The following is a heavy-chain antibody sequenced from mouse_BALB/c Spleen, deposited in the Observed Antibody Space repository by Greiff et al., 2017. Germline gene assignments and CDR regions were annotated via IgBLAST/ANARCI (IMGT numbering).Heavy chain of an antibody. J-gene: IGHJ3*01. V-gene: IGHV5-17*02. CDR3: ADDGFAY. D-gene: IGHD2-12*01. CDR2: ISSGSSTI. Sequence: EVQLVESGGGLVQPGGSRKLSCAASGFTFSSFGMHWVRQAPKKGLEWVAYISSGSSTIYYADTVKGRFTISRDNPKNTLFLQMTSLRSEDTAMYYCADDGFAYWGQGTLVTVSA. CDR1: GFTFSSFG.